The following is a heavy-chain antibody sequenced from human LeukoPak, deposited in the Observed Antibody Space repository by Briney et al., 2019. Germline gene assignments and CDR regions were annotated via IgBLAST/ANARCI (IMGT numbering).Heavy chain of an antibody. Sequence: GASVKVSCNVSVYTLTELSMHWVRQAPGKGLEWMGGFDPEDGETIYAQKFQGRVTMTEDTSTDTAYMELSSLRSEDTAVYYCARDIPQLHIVVSNALDIWGQGTMVTVSS. CDR2: FDPEDGET. CDR1: VYTLTELS. J-gene: IGHJ3*02. V-gene: IGHV1-24*01. CDR3: ARDIPQLHIVVSNALDI. D-gene: IGHD2-21*01.